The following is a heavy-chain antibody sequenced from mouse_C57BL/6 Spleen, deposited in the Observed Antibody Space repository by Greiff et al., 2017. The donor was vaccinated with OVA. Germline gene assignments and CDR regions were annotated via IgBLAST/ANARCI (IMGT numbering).Heavy chain of an antibody. CDR2: IDPNSGGT. D-gene: IGHD2-1*01. CDR3: ARGPLYYGNPYAIDY. Sequence: QVQLQQPGAELVKPGASVKLSCKASGYTFTSYWMHWVKQRPGRGLEWIGRIDPNSGGTKYNEKFKSKATLTVDKPSSTAYMQLSSLTSEDSAVYYCARGPLYYGNPYAIDYWGQGTSVTVSS. CDR1: GYTFTSYW. J-gene: IGHJ4*01. V-gene: IGHV1-72*01.